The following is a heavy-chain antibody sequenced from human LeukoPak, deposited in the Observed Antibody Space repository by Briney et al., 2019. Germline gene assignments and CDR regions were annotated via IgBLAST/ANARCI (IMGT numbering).Heavy chain of an antibody. CDR2: IWYDGSNK. CDR3: ARPKYYYDSSGYSH. Sequence: GGSLRLSCAASGFTFSSYGMHWVRRAPGKGLEWVAVIWYDGSNKYYADSVKGRFTISRDNSKNTLYLQINSLRAEDTAVYYCARPKYYYDSSGYSHWGQGTLVTVSS. J-gene: IGHJ4*02. D-gene: IGHD3-22*01. V-gene: IGHV3-33*01. CDR1: GFTFSSYG.